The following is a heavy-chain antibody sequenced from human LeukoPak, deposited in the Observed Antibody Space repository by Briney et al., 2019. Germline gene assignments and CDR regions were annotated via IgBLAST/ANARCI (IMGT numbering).Heavy chain of an antibody. Sequence: GGSLRLSCAASGFTFSGSTMNWVRQAPGKGLEWVSFISTSSSYIYYADSVRGRFTISRDNAKNSLYLQMNSLRAEDTAVYYCAKGSKLVLITRDHYMAVWGKGTTVTISS. V-gene: IGHV3-21*01. CDR1: GFTFSGST. CDR3: AKGSKLVLITRDHYMAV. CDR2: ISTSSSYI. D-gene: IGHD3-22*01. J-gene: IGHJ6*03.